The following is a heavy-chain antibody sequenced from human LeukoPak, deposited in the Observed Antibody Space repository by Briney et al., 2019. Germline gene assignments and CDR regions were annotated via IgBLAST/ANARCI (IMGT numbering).Heavy chain of an antibody. J-gene: IGHJ3*02. CDR3: AKDRGSSWHDAYDM. CDR1: GFIFSRLA. CDR2: ISGSGGST. Sequence: SGGSLRLSCAGSGFIFSRLAMTWVRQAPGKGLEWVSSISGSGGSTYYADSVKGRFTISRDNSKNTLYLQMHSLRAEDTAVYYCAKDRGSSWHDAYDMWGQGTMVTVSS. D-gene: IGHD6-13*01. V-gene: IGHV3-23*01.